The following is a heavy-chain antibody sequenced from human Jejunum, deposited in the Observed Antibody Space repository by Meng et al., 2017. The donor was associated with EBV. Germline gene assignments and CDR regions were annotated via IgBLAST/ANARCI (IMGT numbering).Heavy chain of an antibody. V-gene: IGHV3-23*01. D-gene: IGHD2-21*01. J-gene: IGHJ4*02. CDR3: AKRATTVGDVDY. Sequence: QLLECGGCLVQPWGSQILSMAAYGFTFGNYAMGWVSQVQEKGLEWVSIISAINSGTYYADSVKGRLNICRDNSKNTLYLQMNSMRTEDTAIYYCAKRATTVGDVDYWGQGTLVTVSS. CDR1: GFTFGNYA. CDR2: ISAINSGT.